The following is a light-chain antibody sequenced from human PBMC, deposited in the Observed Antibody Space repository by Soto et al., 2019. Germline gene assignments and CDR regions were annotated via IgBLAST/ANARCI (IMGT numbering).Light chain of an antibody. CDR3: QQYNNWPRT. V-gene: IGKV3-15*01. J-gene: IGKJ1*01. CDR1: QSVSSN. CDR2: GAS. Sequence: EIVMTQSPATLSVSPGERATLSCRASQSVSSNLAWYQQKPGQAPRLLIYGASTRATGIPARFSGSGSGTEFTLTISSLQSEDSAVYYCQQYNNWPRTFGQGTTVEIK.